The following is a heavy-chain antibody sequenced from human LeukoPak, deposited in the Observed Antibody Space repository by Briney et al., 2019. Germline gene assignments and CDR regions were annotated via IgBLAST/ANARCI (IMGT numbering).Heavy chain of an antibody. D-gene: IGHD6-6*01. CDR1: GGSFSGYY. V-gene: IGHV4-34*01. J-gene: IGHJ4*02. CDR3: ARGRSSHFDY. Sequence: SETLSLTCAVYGGSFSGYYWSWIRQPPGKGLEWIGEINHSGSTNYNPSLKSRVTISVDTSKNQFSLKLSSVTAADTAVYYCARGRSSHFDYWGQGTLVTVSS. CDR2: INHSGST.